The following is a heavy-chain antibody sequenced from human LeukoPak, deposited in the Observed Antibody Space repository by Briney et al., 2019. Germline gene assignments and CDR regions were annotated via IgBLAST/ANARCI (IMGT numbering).Heavy chain of an antibody. CDR1: GFTFSSYA. CDR2: ISSSSSTI. CDR3: ARDNAYYDFWSGSYYYYYGMDV. V-gene: IGHV3-48*02. D-gene: IGHD3-3*01. J-gene: IGHJ6*02. Sequence: PGGSLRLSCAASGFTFSSYAMSWVRQAPGKGLEWVSYISSSSSTIYYADSVKGRFTISRDNAKNSLYLQMNSLRDEDTAVYYCARDNAYYDFWSGSYYYYYGMDVWGQGTTVTVSS.